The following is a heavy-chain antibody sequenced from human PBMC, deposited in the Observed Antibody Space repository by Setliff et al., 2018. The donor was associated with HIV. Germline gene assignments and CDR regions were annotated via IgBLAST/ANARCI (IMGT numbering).Heavy chain of an antibody. CDR2: ISPDGSSI. V-gene: IGHV3-74*01. D-gene: IGHD1-26*01. CDR3: ASGSGCYDY. CDR1: GFTFSDYY. Sequence: PGGSLRLSCVASGFTFSDYYMSWIRQAPGKGLVWVSRISPDGSSISYADSVKGRFTISRDNAKNTLYLQMNSLRAEDTAVYYCASGSGCYDYWGQGNMVTVSS. J-gene: IGHJ4*02.